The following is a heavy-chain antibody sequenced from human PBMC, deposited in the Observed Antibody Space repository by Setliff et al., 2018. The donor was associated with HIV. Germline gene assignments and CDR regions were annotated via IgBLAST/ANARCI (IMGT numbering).Heavy chain of an antibody. CDR1: GGSISSSSYY. CDR2: IYYSGST. J-gene: IGHJ3*02. CDR3: ARRGDMVRGSTFDI. Sequence: ASETLSLTCTVSGGSISSSSYYWGWIRQPPGKGLEWIGSIYYSGSTYYKPSLKSRVTISVDTSNNQFSLRLSSVTAADTAVYYCARRGDMVRGSTFDIWSQGTMVTVS. D-gene: IGHD3-10*01. V-gene: IGHV4-39*01.